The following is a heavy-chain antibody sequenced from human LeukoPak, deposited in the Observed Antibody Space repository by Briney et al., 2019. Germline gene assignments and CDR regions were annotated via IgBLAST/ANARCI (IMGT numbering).Heavy chain of an antibody. D-gene: IGHD6-19*01. CDR1: GFTFSSYS. CDR3: ARDRYSSGFDY. Sequence: PGGSLRLSCAASGFTFSSYSMNWVRQAPGKGLEWVSYISSSSSTIYYADPVKGRFTISRDNAKNSLYLQMNSLRAEDTAVYYCARDRYSSGFDYWGQGTLVTVSS. V-gene: IGHV3-48*01. J-gene: IGHJ4*02. CDR2: ISSSSSTI.